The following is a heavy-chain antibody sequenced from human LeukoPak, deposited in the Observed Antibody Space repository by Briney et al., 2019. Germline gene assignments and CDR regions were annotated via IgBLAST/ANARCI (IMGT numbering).Heavy chain of an antibody. CDR1: GGTFSSYA. CDR2: IIPIFGTA. D-gene: IGHD4-23*01. J-gene: IGHJ4*02. Sequence: SVKVSCKASGGTFSSYAISWVRQAPGQGLEWMGGIIPIFGTANYAQSFQGRVTITMDESTSTAYMELSSLRSEDTAVYYCARGPPVGHYFDYWGQGTLVTVSS. CDR3: ARGPPVGHYFDY. V-gene: IGHV1-69*05.